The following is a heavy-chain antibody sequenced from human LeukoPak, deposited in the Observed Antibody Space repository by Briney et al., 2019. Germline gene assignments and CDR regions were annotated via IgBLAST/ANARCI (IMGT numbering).Heavy chain of an antibody. D-gene: IGHD6-19*01. CDR3: AREQWLGKGDGFDP. CDR1: GFRFSTYS. J-gene: IGHJ5*02. V-gene: IGHV3-21*01. CDR2: ISVSSSYI. Sequence: GGSLRLSCVASGFRFSTYSMNWVRQAPGKGPEWVSSISVSSSYIHYADSMKGRLTVSRDNAKNSLFLEMNSLRVEDTAAYFCAREQWLGKGDGFDPWGQGTLVTVSS.